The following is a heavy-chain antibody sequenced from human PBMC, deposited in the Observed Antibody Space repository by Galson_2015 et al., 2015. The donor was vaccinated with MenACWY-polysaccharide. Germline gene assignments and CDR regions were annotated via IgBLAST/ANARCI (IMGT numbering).Heavy chain of an antibody. CDR3: AREKVRWDSSGWYYVY. Sequence: SLRLSCAASGFTFSSYGMHWVRQAPGKGLEWVAVIWYDGSNKYYADSVKGRFTISRDNSKNTLYLQMNSLRAEDTAVNYCAREKVRWDSSGWYYVYWGQGTLVTVSS. V-gene: IGHV3-33*01. D-gene: IGHD6-19*01. J-gene: IGHJ4*02. CDR1: GFTFSSYG. CDR2: IWYDGSNK.